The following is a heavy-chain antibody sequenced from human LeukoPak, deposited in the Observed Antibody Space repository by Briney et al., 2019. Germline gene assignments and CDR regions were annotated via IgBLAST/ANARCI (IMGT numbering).Heavy chain of an antibody. CDR3: ARGGDVDTAMLGAFDI. CDR1: GFTFSSYE. CDR2: ISSSGSTI. J-gene: IGHJ3*02. V-gene: IGHV3-48*03. Sequence: GGSLRLSCAASGFTFSSYEMNWVRQAPGQGLEGVSYISSSGSTIYYADSVKGRFTISRDNAKNSLYLQMNSLRAEDTAVYYCARGGDVDTAMLGAFDIWGQGTMVTVSS. D-gene: IGHD5-18*01.